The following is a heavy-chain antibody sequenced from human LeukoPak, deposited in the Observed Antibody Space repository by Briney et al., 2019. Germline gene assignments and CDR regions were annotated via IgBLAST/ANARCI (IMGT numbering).Heavy chain of an antibody. CDR2: INPNSGGT. CDR1: GYTFTGYY. Sequence: ASVKVSCKASGYTFTGYYMHWVRQAPGQGLEWMGWINPNSGGTNYAQKFQGRVTMTRDTSISTAYMELSRLRPDDTAVYYCAREGEYSSGPFVDYWGQGTLVTVSS. J-gene: IGHJ4*02. V-gene: IGHV1-2*02. D-gene: IGHD6-19*01. CDR3: AREGEYSSGPFVDY.